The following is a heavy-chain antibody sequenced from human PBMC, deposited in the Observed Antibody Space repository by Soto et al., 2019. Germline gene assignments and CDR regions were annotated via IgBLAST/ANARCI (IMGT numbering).Heavy chain of an antibody. Sequence: EVQLLESGGNLVQPGGSLRLSCATSGFTFSTYAMSWVRQAPGKGLDWVSSIHSSGATYYADSVKGRFTSSRDNSKNTLYLQLNSLRAEDTAIYYCAKNYQFDSWGQGTRVTVSS. V-gene: IGHV3-23*01. CDR3: AKNYQFDS. CDR1: GFTFSTYA. J-gene: IGHJ4*02. CDR2: IHSSGAT. D-gene: IGHD2-2*01.